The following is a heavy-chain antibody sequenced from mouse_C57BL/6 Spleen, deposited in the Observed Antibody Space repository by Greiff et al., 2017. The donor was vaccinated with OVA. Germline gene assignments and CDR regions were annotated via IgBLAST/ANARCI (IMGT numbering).Heavy chain of an antibody. V-gene: IGHV1-61*01. CDR3: AREGLYDYGGYAMDY. CDR2: IYPSDSET. CDR1: GYTFTSYW. Sequence: QVQLQQPGAELVRPGSSVKLSCKASGYTFTSYWMDWVKQRPGQGLEWIGNIYPSDSETHYNQKFKDKATLTVDKSSSTAYMQLSSLTSEDSAVYYCAREGLYDYGGYAMDYWGQGTSVTVSS. D-gene: IGHD2-4*01. J-gene: IGHJ4*01.